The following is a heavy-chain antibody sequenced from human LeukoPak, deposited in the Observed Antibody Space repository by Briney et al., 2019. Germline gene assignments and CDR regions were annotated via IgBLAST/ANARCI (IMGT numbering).Heavy chain of an antibody. CDR3: ARVPGGSSGPFDY. Sequence: GGSLRLSCAASGFTFSSYWMSWVRQAPGKGLEWVANIKQDGSEKYYVDSVKGRFTISRDNAKNSLYLQMNSLRAEGTAVYYCARVPGGSSGPFDYWGQGTLVTVSS. CDR1: GFTFSSYW. J-gene: IGHJ4*02. D-gene: IGHD3-22*01. CDR2: IKQDGSEK. V-gene: IGHV3-7*01.